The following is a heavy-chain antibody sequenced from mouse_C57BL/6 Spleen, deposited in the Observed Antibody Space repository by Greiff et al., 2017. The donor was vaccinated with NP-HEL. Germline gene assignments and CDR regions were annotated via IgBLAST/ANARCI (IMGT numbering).Heavy chain of an antibody. J-gene: IGHJ1*03. V-gene: IGHV1-69*01. Sequence: VQLQQPGAELVMPGASVKLSCKASGYTFTSYWMHWVKQRPGQGLEWIGEIDPSDSYTNYNQKFKGKSTLTVDKSSSTAYMQLSSLTSEDSAVYYCARRGIYYDYGGYFDVWGTGTTVTVSS. CDR3: ARRGIYYDYGGYFDV. CDR1: GYTFTSYW. CDR2: IDPSDSYT. D-gene: IGHD2-4*01.